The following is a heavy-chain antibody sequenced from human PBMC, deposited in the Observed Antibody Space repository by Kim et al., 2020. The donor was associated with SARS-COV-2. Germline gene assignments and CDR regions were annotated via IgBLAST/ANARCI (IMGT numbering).Heavy chain of an antibody. CDR3: AKEVRSGGYCSFDY. CDR1: GFTFEDYA. J-gene: IGHJ4*02. V-gene: IGHV3-43*02. Sequence: GGSLRLSCAASGFTFEDYAMHWVRQAPGKGLEWVSLISGDGGSTYDADSVKARFNISRDNSKNSLYLQMNSLRTEDTALYYSAKEVRSGGYCSFDYWCQGTLVPVSS. D-gene: IGHD2-21*02. CDR2: ISGDGGST.